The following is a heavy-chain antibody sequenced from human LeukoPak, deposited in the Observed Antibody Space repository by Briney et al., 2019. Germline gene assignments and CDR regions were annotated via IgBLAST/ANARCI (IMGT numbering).Heavy chain of an antibody. CDR3: AKDLQPPY. V-gene: IGHV3-30*02. CDR2: IRFDGSNK. CDR1: GFTFSTYG. J-gene: IGHJ4*02. Sequence: GGSLRLPCAASGFTFSTYGMHWVRQAPGKGLEWVAFIRFDGSNKYYADSVKGRFTISRDNSKNTLYLQMNSLRVEDTAVYYCAKDLQPPYWGQGTLVTVSS. D-gene: IGHD6-13*01.